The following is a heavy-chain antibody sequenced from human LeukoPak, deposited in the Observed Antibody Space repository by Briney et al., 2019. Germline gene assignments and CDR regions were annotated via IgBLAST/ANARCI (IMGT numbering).Heavy chain of an antibody. CDR2: IYSGGST. Sequence: GGSLRLSCAASGFTVSSNYMSWVRQAPGKGLEWVSVIYSGGSTYYADSVKGRFTISRDNSKNTLYLQLNSLRAEDTAVYYCARELVRGADDAFDIWGQGTMVTVSS. D-gene: IGHD3-10*01. CDR1: GFTVSSNY. V-gene: IGHV3-66*01. CDR3: ARELVRGADDAFDI. J-gene: IGHJ3*02.